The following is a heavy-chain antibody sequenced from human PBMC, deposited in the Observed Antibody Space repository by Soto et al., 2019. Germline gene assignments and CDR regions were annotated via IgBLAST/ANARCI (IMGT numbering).Heavy chain of an antibody. CDR3: ARDLSTPGVVLYYYGMDV. V-gene: IGHV3-33*01. CDR2: IWYDGSNK. CDR1: GFTFSSYG. D-gene: IGHD3-3*01. J-gene: IGHJ6*02. Sequence: GGSLRLSCAASGFTFSSYGMHWVRQAPGKGLEWVAVIWYDGSNKYYADSVKGRFTISRDNSKNTLYLQMNSLRAEDTAVYYCARDLSTPGVVLYYYGMDVWGQGSTVTVSS.